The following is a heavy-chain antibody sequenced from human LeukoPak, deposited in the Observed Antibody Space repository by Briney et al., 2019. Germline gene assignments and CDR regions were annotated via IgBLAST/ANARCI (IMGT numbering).Heavy chain of an antibody. D-gene: IGHD2-2*01. J-gene: IGHJ4*02. CDR2: INPNSGGT. CDR1: GYTFTGYY. Sequence: GASVKVSCKASGYTFTGYYMHWVRQAPGQGLEWMGWINPNSGGTNYAQKFQGRVTMTRDTTISTAYMELSRLRSDDTAVYYCARVDRMSVVVPAATYGYWGQGTLVTVSS. V-gene: IGHV1-2*02. CDR3: ARVDRMSVVVPAATYGY.